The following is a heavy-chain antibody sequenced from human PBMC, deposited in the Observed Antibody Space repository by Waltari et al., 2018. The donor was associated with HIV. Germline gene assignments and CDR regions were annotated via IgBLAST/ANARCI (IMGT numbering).Heavy chain of an antibody. D-gene: IGHD4-17*01. V-gene: IGHV3-21*06. CDR1: GFSFSRYA. CDR3: TATVTTRGTFDY. CDR2: ISRSSDYI. Sequence: EVQLVESGGGLAKPGGSRRVSCAASGFSFSRYAMNWVRQAPGKGLEWIAYISRSSDYIYYADSIKGRFTISRDNAKNSVFLHMDNLRDVDTAVYYCTATVTTRGTFDYWGQGTAVPVS. J-gene: IGHJ4*02.